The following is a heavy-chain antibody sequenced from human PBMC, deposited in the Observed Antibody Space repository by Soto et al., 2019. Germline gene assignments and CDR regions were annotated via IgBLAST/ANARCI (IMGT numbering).Heavy chain of an antibody. CDR3: ARHGTGWDAWFDL. Sequence: GGSLRLSCTASGFTFSTFWMSWVRQAPGKGLEWLANINQDGSDQYYVDSVKGRFTISRDNAKNSLYLQVNSLGADDTAVYYCARHGTGWDAWFDLWGQGTLVTVSS. D-gene: IGHD6-19*01. CDR1: GFTFSTFW. V-gene: IGHV3-7*01. J-gene: IGHJ5*02. CDR2: INQDGSDQ.